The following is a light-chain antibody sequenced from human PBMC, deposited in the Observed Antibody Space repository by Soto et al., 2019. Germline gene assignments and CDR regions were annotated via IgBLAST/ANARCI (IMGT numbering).Light chain of an antibody. Sequence: IVLTQSPATLSLWPGETAILSCRASQSVSNYLSWYLQKPGQAPRLLIYDASNRAPGIPARFSGSGSGTDFTLTISSLEPEDFALYYCQQRDSWITFGQGTRLEIE. CDR3: QQRDSWIT. CDR2: DAS. J-gene: IGKJ5*01. CDR1: QSVSNY. V-gene: IGKV3-11*01.